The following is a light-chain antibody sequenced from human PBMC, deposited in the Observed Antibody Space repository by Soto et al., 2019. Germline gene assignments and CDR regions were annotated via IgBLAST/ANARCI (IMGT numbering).Light chain of an antibody. V-gene: IGKV2-28*01. Sequence: DIVMTQSPLSLPVTPGEPASISCRSSQSLLYENGYTYFDWYVQKPEQPPQLLICLGSNRPSGVTDRFSGSVSGTDFTLKISRVETEDVGVYYCMQALKPPYTFGQGTKLEIK. CDR2: LGS. CDR3: MQALKPPYT. CDR1: QSLLYENGYTY. J-gene: IGKJ2*01.